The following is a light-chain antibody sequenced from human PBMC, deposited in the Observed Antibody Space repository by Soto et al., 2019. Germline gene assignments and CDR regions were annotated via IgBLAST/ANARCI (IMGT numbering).Light chain of an antibody. V-gene: IGKV3-20*01. J-gene: IGKJ1*01. CDR2: GAS. CDR3: QQYGSSPTWT. CDR1: QSVSSSY. Sequence: EIVLTQSPGTLSLSPGERAPLSCRAIQSVSSSYLAWYQQKPGQAPRLLIYGASSRATGIPDRFSGSGSGTDFTLTISRLEPEDFAVYYCQQYGSSPTWTFGQGTKVDIK.